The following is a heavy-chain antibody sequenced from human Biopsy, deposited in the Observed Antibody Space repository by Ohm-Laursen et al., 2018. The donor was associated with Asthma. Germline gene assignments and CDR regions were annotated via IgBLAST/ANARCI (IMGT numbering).Heavy chain of an antibody. CDR1: GISFRNYG. D-gene: IGHD6-19*01. J-gene: IGHJ4*02. CDR2: LSSDGANE. CDR3: ARESSVAGSSDFDY. Sequence: SLRLSCTASGISFRNYGMHWVRQAPGKGLEWVALLSSDGANEYYADSVKGRFTIFRDNSKNTLYLQMNSLRAEDTAVYYCARESSVAGSSDFDYWGQGTLVTVSS. V-gene: IGHV3-30*03.